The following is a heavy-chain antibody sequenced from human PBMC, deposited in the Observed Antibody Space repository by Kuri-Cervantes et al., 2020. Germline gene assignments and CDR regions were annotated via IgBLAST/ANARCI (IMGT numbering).Heavy chain of an antibody. V-gene: IGHV5-51*01. D-gene: IGHD3-10*01. J-gene: IGHJ4*02. CDR3: ARLAWFGELGYFDY. CDR2: IYPSDSDT. CDR1: GSSFTSDW. Sequence: GESLKISLQCSGSSFTSDWIGWVRHMPGKGQEWMRIIYPSDSDTTYSPSFQGQVTISADKSISTAYLQWSSLKASDTAMYYCARLAWFGELGYFDYWGQGTLVTVSS.